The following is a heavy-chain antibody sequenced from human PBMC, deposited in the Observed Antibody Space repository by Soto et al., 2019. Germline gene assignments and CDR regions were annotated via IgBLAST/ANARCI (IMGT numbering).Heavy chain of an antibody. CDR3: ARDKIWFGELVYYYGMDV. J-gene: IGHJ6*02. Sequence: QVQLQESGPGLVKPSQTLSLTCTVSGGSISSGDYYWSWIRQPPGKGLEWIGYIYYSGTTNYNPSLKSRVTISVDTSKNQFSLKLSSVTAADTAVYYCARDKIWFGELVYYYGMDVWGQGTMVTVSS. V-gene: IGHV4-30-4*01. CDR1: GGSISSGDYY. CDR2: IYYSGTT. D-gene: IGHD3-10*01.